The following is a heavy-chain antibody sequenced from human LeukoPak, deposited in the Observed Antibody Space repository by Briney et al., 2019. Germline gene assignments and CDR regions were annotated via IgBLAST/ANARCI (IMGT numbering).Heavy chain of an antibody. CDR2: IYYSGST. J-gene: IGHJ4*02. D-gene: IGHD3-9*01. CDR1: GGSISSNSYY. CDR3: ARASHYDILTGYTYYFDY. V-gene: IGHV4-39*07. Sequence: PSETLSLTCTVSGGSISSNSYYWGWIRQPPGKGLEWIGSIYYSGSTYYNPSLKSRVTISVDTSKNQFSLKLSSVTAADTAVYYCARASHYDILTGYTYYFDYWGQGTLVTVSS.